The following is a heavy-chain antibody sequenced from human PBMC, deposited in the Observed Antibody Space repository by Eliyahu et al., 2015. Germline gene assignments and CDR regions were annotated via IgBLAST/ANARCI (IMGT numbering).Heavy chain of an antibody. CDR3: VNTPNTFYFGSGRLN. V-gene: IGHV4-39*01. CDR1: GGTVSSSSYY. Sequence: QLQLQESGPGLVKPSETLSLXCTXSGGTVSSSSYYWGXIRQPPGKGLXWIGSVYXSGRTFYNPSLESRLTISVDTSKNQFSLGLSSVTAADTAIYYCVNTPNTFYFGSGRLNWGQGSLVTVSS. D-gene: IGHD3-10*01. CDR2: VYXSGRT. J-gene: IGHJ4*02.